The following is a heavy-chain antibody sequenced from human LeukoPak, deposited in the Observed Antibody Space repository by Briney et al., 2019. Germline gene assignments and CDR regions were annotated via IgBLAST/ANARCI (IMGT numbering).Heavy chain of an antibody. Sequence: PGGSLRLSCAASGFTFSSYWMSWVRQAPGKGLEWVANIKQDGSEKYYVDSVKGRFTISRDNAKNSLYLQMNSLRAEDTAVYYCARDYCSSISCYHNWFDPWGQGTLVTVSS. CDR1: GFTFSSYW. V-gene: IGHV3-7*01. J-gene: IGHJ5*02. CDR3: ARDYCSSISCYHNWFDP. CDR2: IKQDGSEK. D-gene: IGHD2-2*01.